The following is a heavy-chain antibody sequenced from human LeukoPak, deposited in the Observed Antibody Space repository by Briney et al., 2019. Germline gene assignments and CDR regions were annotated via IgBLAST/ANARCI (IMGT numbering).Heavy chain of an antibody. V-gene: IGHV1-18*01. CDR1: GYTFTSYG. D-gene: IGHD3-3*01. Sequence: GASVKVSCKASGYTFTSYGISWVRQAPGQGLEWRGWISAYNGNTNYAQKLQGRVTMTTDTSTSTAYMELRSLRSDDTAVYYCARAFDVLRFLEWPREYYFDYWGQGTLVTVSS. J-gene: IGHJ4*02. CDR3: ARAFDVLRFLEWPREYYFDY. CDR2: ISAYNGNT.